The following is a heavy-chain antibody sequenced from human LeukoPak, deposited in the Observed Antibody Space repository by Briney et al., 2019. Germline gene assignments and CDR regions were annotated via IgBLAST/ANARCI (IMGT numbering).Heavy chain of an antibody. CDR1: GYTFTGYY. CDR2: INLTSGGT. Sequence: ASVKVSCTASGYTFTGYYMPRVRQAPGQGLEWLGWINLTSGGTNYAKKLHAWVTLTRDAAISKAYMELSRLRSDDTAVYYCARELYDYVWGSNRFDYWGQGTLVTVSS. V-gene: IGHV1-2*04. D-gene: IGHD3-16*02. CDR3: ARELYDYVWGSNRFDY. J-gene: IGHJ4*02.